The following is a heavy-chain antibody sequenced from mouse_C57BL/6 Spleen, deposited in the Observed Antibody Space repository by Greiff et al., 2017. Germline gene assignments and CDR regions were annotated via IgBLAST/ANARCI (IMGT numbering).Heavy chain of an antibody. Sequence: VQLQQSGAELVMPGASVKLSCKASGYTFTSYWMHWVKQRPGQGLEWIGEIDPSDSYTNYNQKFKGKSTLTVDKSSSTAYMQLSSLTSEDSAVYYCARSNDYYAMDYWGQGTSVTVSS. J-gene: IGHJ4*01. CDR3: ARSNDYYAMDY. V-gene: IGHV1-69*01. CDR2: IDPSDSYT. CDR1: GYTFTSYW.